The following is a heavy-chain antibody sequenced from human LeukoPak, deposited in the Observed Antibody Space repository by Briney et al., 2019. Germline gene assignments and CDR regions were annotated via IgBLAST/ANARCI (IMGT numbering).Heavy chain of an antibody. J-gene: IGHJ4*02. CDR3: ARGYSGSYYGV. CDR2: IFYSGST. CDR1: GGSISNYY. V-gene: IGHV4-59*01. Sequence: SETLSLTCTVSGGSISNYYWSWIRQPPGKGLEWIGYIFYSGSTNYNPSLKSRVTISVDTSKNQFSLQLSSGTAADTAVYYCARGYSGSYYGVWGQGTLVTVSS. D-gene: IGHD1-26*01.